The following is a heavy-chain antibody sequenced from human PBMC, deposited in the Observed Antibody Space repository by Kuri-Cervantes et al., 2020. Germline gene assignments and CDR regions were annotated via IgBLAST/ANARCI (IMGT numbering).Heavy chain of an antibody. V-gene: IGHV3-7*03. Sequence: GESLKISCAASGFTFSSYWMSWVHQAPGKGLEWVANIKQDGSEKYYVDSVKGRFTISRDNAKNSLYLQMNSLRAEDTALYYCARTPLYSSGWLDYWGQGTLVTVSS. J-gene: IGHJ4*02. CDR1: GFTFSSYW. CDR2: IKQDGSEK. D-gene: IGHD6-19*01. CDR3: ARTPLYSSGWLDY.